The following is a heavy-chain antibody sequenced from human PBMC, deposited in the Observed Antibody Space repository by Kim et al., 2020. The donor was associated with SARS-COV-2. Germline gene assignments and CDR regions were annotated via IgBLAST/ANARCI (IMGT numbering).Heavy chain of an antibody. J-gene: IGHJ4*02. V-gene: IGHV1-2*02. CDR2: GGT. CDR3: APLAAAGDY. D-gene: IGHD6-13*01. Sequence: GGTNYAQKVQGRVTMTRDTSISTAYMELSRLRSDDTAVYYCAPLAAAGDYWGQGTLVTVSS.